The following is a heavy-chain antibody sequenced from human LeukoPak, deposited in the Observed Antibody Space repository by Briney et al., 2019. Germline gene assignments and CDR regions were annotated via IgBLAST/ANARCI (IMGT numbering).Heavy chain of an antibody. CDR2: IGSSGAGT. J-gene: IGHJ4*02. V-gene: IGHV3-23*01. CDR3: AKRGVVIRVILVGFHKEAYYFDS. Sequence: GGSLRLSCAVSGITLSNYGMSWVRQAPGKGLEWVAGIGSSGAGTNYADSVKGRFTISRDNSKNTLYLQMNSLRVEDTAVYFCAKRGVVIRVILVGFHKEAYYFDSWGQGALVTVSS. D-gene: IGHD3-22*01. CDR1: GITLSNYG.